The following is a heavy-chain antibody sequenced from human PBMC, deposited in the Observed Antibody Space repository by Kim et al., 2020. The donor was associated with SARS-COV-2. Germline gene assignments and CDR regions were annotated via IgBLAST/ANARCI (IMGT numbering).Heavy chain of an antibody. Sequence: SESLSLTCTVSGGSISSSSYYWGWIRQPPGKGLEWIGSIYYSGSTYYNPSLKSRVTISVDTSKNQFSLKLSSVTAADTAVYYCARLAIAEDLYFDYWGQG. D-gene: IGHD6-13*01. CDR2: IYYSGST. J-gene: IGHJ4*02. CDR3: ARLAIAEDLYFDY. CDR1: GGSISSSSYY. V-gene: IGHV4-39*01.